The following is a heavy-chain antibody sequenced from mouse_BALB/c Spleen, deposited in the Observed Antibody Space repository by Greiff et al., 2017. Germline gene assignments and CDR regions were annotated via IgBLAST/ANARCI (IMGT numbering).Heavy chain of an antibody. CDR2: IDPANGNT. CDR1: GFNIKDTY. CDR3: ARGRDGYYAMDY. V-gene: IGHV14-3*02. J-gene: IGHJ4*01. Sequence: VHVKQSGAELVKPGASVKLSCTASGFNIKDTYMHWVKQRPEQGLEWIGRIDPANGNTKYDPKFQGKATITADTSSNTAYLQLSSLTSEDTAVYYCARGRDGYYAMDYWGQGTSVTVSS. D-gene: IGHD3-3*01.